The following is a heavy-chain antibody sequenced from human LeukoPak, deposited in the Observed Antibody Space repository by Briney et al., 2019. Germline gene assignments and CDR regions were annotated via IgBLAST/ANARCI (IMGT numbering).Heavy chain of an antibody. Sequence: SETLSLTCTVSGGSISSSSYYWGWIRQPPGKGLEWIGSIYYSGSTYYNPSLKSRVTISVDTSKNQFSLKLSSVTAADTAVYYCARQLAAAGNYWGQGTLVTVSS. D-gene: IGHD6-13*01. CDR1: GGSISSSSYY. V-gene: IGHV4-39*01. CDR3: ARQLAAAGNY. J-gene: IGHJ4*02. CDR2: IYYSGST.